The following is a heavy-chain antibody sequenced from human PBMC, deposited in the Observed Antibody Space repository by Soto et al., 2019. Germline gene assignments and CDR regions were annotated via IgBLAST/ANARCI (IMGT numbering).Heavy chain of an antibody. CDR2: ISYDGSNK. J-gene: IGHJ3*02. CDR1: GFTFSSYA. V-gene: IGHV3-30-3*01. CDR3: ARAPSVSDAFDI. Sequence: GGSLRLSCAASGFTFSSYAMHWVRQAPGKGLEWVAVISYDGSNKYYADSVKGRLTISRDNSKNTLYLQMNSLRAEDTAVYYCARAPSVSDAFDIWGQGTMVTV. D-gene: IGHD3-10*01.